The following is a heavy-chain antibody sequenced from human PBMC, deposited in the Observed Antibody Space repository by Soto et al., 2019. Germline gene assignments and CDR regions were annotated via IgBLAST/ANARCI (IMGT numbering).Heavy chain of an antibody. CDR1: GFTFSSYN. CDR3: AKDKGITAQKYYFDY. V-gene: IGHV3-30*18. J-gene: IGHJ4*02. D-gene: IGHD6-13*01. CDR2: ISFDGNNK. Sequence: GGSLRLSCAASGFTFSSYNMHWVRQAPGKGLEWVAFISFDGNNKYYADSVKGRFTISRDNSKNTLDLQMNSLRADDTAVYYCAKDKGITAQKYYFDYWGQGTLVTVSS.